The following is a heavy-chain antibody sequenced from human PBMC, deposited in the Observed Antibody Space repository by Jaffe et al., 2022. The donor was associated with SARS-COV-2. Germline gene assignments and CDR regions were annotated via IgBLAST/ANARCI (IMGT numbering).Heavy chain of an antibody. CDR1: GFTFSSHA. CDR3: ARDLYSGYDNHGMDV. V-gene: IGHV3-30-3*01. CDR2: ISYDGSNK. D-gene: IGHD5-12*01. Sequence: QVQLVESGGGVVQPGRSLTLSCAASGFTFSSHAMYWVRQAPGKGLEWVAVISYDGSNKYYADTVKGRFFISRDNSKNTLYLQMTSLRAEDTAVYYCARDLYSGYDNHGMDVWGQGTTVTVSS. J-gene: IGHJ6*02.